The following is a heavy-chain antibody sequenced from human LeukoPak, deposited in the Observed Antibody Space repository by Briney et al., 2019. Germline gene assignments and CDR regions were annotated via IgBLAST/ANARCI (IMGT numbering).Heavy chain of an antibody. D-gene: IGHD3-3*01. V-gene: IGHV3-23*01. CDR1: GFTFSSYD. J-gene: IGHJ6*03. CDR3: AKWGIFGAVTPHYMGV. CDR2: ISDTGGST. Sequence: PGGSLRLSCAASGFTFSSYDMSWVRQAPGKGLEWVSAISDTGGSTYYADSVKGRFTISRDNSKNTLYLQMNSLRAEDTAVYYCAKWGIFGAVTPHYMGVWGKGTTVTVSS.